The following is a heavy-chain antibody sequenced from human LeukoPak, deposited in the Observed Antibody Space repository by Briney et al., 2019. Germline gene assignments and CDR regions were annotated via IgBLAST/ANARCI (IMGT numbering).Heavy chain of an antibody. CDR3: ARKLGYCSGGSCYSWDWFDP. V-gene: IGHV4-39*01. CDR2: IYYSGST. Sequence: PSETLSLTCTVSGGSISSSSYYWGWIRQPPGKGLEWIGSIYYSGSTYYNPSLKSRVTISVDTSKNQFSLKLSSVTAADTAVYYCARKLGYCSGGSCYSWDWFDPWGQGTLVTVSS. CDR1: GGSISSSSYY. D-gene: IGHD2-15*01. J-gene: IGHJ5*02.